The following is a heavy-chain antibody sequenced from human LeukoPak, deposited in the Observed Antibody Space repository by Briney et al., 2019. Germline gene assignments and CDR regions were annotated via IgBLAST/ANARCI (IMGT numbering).Heavy chain of an antibody. CDR1: GFTFSSYS. CDR3: ARGGVLITHNYFDL. J-gene: IGHJ4*02. Sequence: PGGSLRLSCAASGFTFSSYSMNWVRQAPGKGLEWVSVIYGGGSTYYADSVKGRFTISRDTSKNTLYLQMNSLRAEDTAVFYCARGGVLITHNYFDLWGQGTLVTVSS. V-gene: IGHV3-66*01. CDR2: IYGGGST. D-gene: IGHD3-10*01.